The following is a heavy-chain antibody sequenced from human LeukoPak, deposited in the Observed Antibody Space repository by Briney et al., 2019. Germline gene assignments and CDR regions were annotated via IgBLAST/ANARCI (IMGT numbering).Heavy chain of an antibody. Sequence: GGSLRLSCAASGFTFSTYIMNWVRQAPGKGLEWVSSISSSTSYIYYADSVKGRFTISRDNAKNSLYLQMNSLRAEDTAVYYCARDGNDGDYSYWGQGTLVTVSS. CDR2: ISSSTSYI. V-gene: IGHV3-21*01. CDR3: ARDGNDGDYSY. J-gene: IGHJ4*02. D-gene: IGHD4-17*01. CDR1: GFTFSTYI.